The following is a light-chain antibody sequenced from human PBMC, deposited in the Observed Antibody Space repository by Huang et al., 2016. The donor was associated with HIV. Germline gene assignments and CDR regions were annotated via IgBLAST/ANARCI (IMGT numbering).Light chain of an antibody. CDR1: QSVNNW. CDR2: KAS. J-gene: IGKJ1*01. Sequence: DIQMTQSPSTLSASVGDRVTITCRASQSVNNWLAWYQQKPGKAPKLLIYKASTIETGVPLRFSGSGSGTEFTLTINSLQPDEFATYYCQQYSSYPGTFGQGTKVEIK. V-gene: IGKV1-5*03. CDR3: QQYSSYPGT.